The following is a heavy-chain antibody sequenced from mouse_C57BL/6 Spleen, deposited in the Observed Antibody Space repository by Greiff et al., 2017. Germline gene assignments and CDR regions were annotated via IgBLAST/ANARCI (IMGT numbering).Heavy chain of an antibody. V-gene: IGHV5-17*01. CDR3: AELAH. D-gene: IGHD4-1*01. CDR1: GFTFSDYG. J-gene: IGHJ3*01. Sequence: EVKLVESGGGLVKPGGSLKLSCAASGFTFSDYGMHWVRQAPEKGLEWVAYISSGSSTFYYADTVKGRFTISRDNAKNTLFLQMASLRSEDTTMYYFAELAHWGQGTLVTVSA. CDR2: ISSGSSTF.